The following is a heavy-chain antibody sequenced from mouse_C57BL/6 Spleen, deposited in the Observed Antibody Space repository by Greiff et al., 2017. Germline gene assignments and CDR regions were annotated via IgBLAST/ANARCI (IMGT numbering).Heavy chain of an antibody. CDR1: GYTFPSYW. Sequence: QVQLQQPGAELVKPGASVKMSCKASGYTFPSYWITWVKQRPGQGLEWIGDIYPGSGSTNYNEKFKSKATLTVDTSSSTAYMPLSSLTSEDSAVYYCARDSAGPFAYWGQGTLVTVSA. J-gene: IGHJ3*01. CDR2: IYPGSGST. D-gene: IGHD3-2*02. V-gene: IGHV1-55*01. CDR3: ARDSAGPFAY.